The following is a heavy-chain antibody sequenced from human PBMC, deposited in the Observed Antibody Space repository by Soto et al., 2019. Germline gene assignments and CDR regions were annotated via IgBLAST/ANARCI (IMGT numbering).Heavy chain of an antibody. CDR3: ARPEFFSWCSDYRYPFSY. Sequence: GESLKISCKGSGYIFSTYWIGWVRQVPGKGLEWMGIIYPGDSDTRYNPSFQGQVTISVDKSTSTAYLRWNSLKASDTAIYYCARPEFFSWCSDYRYPFSYWGQGSSDPVSA. J-gene: IGHJ4*02. V-gene: IGHV5-51*01. D-gene: IGHD6-25*01. CDR2: IYPGDSDT. CDR1: GYIFSTYW.